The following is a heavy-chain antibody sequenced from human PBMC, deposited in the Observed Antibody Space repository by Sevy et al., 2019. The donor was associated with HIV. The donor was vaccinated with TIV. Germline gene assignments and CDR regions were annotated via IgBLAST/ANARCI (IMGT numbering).Heavy chain of an antibody. CDR3: VRRSYYGSGSYPFDY. D-gene: IGHD3-10*01. V-gene: IGHV4-31*03. CDR1: GGSISSGGYY. CDR2: IYYSGST. Sequence: SETLSLTCTVSGGSISSGGYYWSWIRQHPGKGLEWIGYIYYSGSTYYNPSLKSRVTISVDTSKNQFSLKLSSVTAADTAVYYCVRRSYYGSGSYPFDYWGQGTLVTVSS. J-gene: IGHJ4*02.